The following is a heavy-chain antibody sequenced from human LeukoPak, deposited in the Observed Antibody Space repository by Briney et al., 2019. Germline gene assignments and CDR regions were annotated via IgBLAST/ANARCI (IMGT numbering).Heavy chain of an antibody. CDR3: ASQYYDFWSGYYDY. D-gene: IGHD3-3*01. CDR2: IYYSGST. Sequence: SETLSLTCTVSGGSVSSGSYYWSWIRQHPGKGLEWIGYIYYSGSTYYNPSLKSRVTISVDTSKNQFSLKLSSVTAADTAVYYCASQYYDFWSGYYDYWGQGTLVTVSS. J-gene: IGHJ4*02. CDR1: GGSVSSGSYY. V-gene: IGHV4-31*03.